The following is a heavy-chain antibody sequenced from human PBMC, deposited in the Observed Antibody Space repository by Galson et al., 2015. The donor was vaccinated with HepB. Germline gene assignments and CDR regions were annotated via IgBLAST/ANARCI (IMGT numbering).Heavy chain of an antibody. J-gene: IGHJ3*02. Sequence: QVQLQESGPGLVKPSETLSLTCAVYGESFSGYYWSWIRQPPGKGLEWIGEINHSGSTNYNPSLKSRVTISVDTSKNQFSLKLSSVTAADTAVYYCARGRVGNIVVVTATSPRAFDIWGQGTMVTVSS. D-gene: IGHD2-21*02. CDR1: GESFSGYY. V-gene: IGHV4-34*01. CDR3: ARGRVGNIVVVTATSPRAFDI. CDR2: INHSGST.